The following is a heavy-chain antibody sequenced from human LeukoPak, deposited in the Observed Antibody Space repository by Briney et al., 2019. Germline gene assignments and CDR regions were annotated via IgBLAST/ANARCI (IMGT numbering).Heavy chain of an antibody. D-gene: IGHD3-3*01. V-gene: IGHV3-53*01. CDR2: IYSGGST. Sequence: GGSLRLSCAASGFTVSNNYMNWVRQAPGKGLEWVSVIYSGGSTYYADSVKGRFTISRDNSKNTLYLQMNSLRAEDTAVYYCARANYDFWSGYPDYYYYMDVWGKGTTVTVSS. CDR1: GFTVSNNY. CDR3: ARANYDFWSGYPDYYYYMDV. J-gene: IGHJ6*03.